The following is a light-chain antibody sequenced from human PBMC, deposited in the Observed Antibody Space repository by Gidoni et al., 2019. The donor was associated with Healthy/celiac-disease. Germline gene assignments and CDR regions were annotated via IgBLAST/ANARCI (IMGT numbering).Light chain of an antibody. CDR2: GAS. CDR3: QQYGSSPPIT. CDR1: QSVSSSY. V-gene: IGKV3-20*01. J-gene: IGKJ5*01. Sequence: EIVLTLSPGTLSLSPGERATLACRASQSVSSSYLACYQQKPGQAPRLLIYGASSRATGIPARFSGSGSGTDFTLTISRLEPEDFAVYYCQQYGSSPPITFGQGTRLEIK.